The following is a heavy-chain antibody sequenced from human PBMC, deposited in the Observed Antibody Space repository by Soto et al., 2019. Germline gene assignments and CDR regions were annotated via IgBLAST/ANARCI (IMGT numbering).Heavy chain of an antibody. V-gene: IGHV1-46*03. Sequence: QVQLVQSGAEVKKPGASVKVSCKASGYTFTSYFMHWVRQAPGQGLEWMGIINPSGGSTSYAQKVQGIVTMTRDTSTSTVYMELSSLRSEDTAVYYCARVYCSGGSCYSIDYWGQGTLVTVSS. J-gene: IGHJ4*02. D-gene: IGHD2-15*01. CDR2: INPSGGST. CDR3: ARVYCSGGSCYSIDY. CDR1: GYTFTSYF.